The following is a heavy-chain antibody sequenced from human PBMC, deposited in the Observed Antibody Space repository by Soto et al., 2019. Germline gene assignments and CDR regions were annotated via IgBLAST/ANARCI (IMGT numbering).Heavy chain of an antibody. CDR2: IYYSGST. V-gene: IGHV4-31*03. J-gene: IGHJ4*02. Sequence: SETLSLTCTVSGGSISSGGYYWSWIRQHPGKGLEWIGYIYYSGSTYYNPSLKSRVTISVDTSKNQFSLKLSSVTAADTAVYYCARSGIVVVPAALDYWGQGTLVTVSS. D-gene: IGHD2-2*01. CDR3: ARSGIVVVPAALDY. CDR1: GGSISSGGYY.